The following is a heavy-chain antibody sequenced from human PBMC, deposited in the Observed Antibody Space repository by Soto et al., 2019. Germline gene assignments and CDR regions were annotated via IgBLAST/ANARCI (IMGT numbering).Heavy chain of an antibody. CDR2: ISGSGSPT. D-gene: IGHD1-26*01. V-gene: IGHV3-23*01. CDR1: GFSFSSYA. CDR3: ARDMSGGTYNYYYGMDV. Sequence: GGSLRLSCTASGFSFSSYAMTWVRQAPGRGLEWVSAISGSGSPTYYADSVKGRFTISRDNSKNTLYLQMNSLRADDTAVYYCARDMSGGTYNYYYGMDVWGQGTTVTVSS. J-gene: IGHJ6*02.